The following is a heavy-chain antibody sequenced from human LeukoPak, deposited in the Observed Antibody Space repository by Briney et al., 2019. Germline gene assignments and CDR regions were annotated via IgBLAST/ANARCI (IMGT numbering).Heavy chain of an antibody. CDR1: GGSISSSSYY. CDR3: ARGARRITMVRGVITSSGMDV. D-gene: IGHD3-10*01. J-gene: IGHJ6*02. Sequence: SETLSLTCTVSGGSISSSSYYWGWIRQPPGKGLEWIGEINHSGSTNYNPSLKSRVTISVDTSKNQFSLKLSSVTAADTAVYYCARGARRITMVRGVITSSGMDVWGQGTTVTVSS. V-gene: IGHV4-39*07. CDR2: INHSGST.